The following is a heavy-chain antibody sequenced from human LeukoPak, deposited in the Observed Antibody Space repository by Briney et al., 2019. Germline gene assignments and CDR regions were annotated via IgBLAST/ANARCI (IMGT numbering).Heavy chain of an antibody. D-gene: IGHD3-22*01. Sequence: GGSLRLSCAASGFTFSSYAMSWVRQAPGKGLGWVSGISGSGGSTYYGDPVKGRFTISRDNSKNTLDLQMNSLRAEDTAVYYCAKSHDSSGAFDIWGQGTMVTVSS. V-gene: IGHV3-23*01. CDR3: AKSHDSSGAFDI. CDR2: ISGSGGST. CDR1: GFTFSSYA. J-gene: IGHJ3*02.